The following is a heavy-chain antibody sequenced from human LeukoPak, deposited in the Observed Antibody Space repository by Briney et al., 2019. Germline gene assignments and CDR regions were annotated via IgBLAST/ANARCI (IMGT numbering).Heavy chain of an antibody. V-gene: IGHV4-38-2*01. J-gene: IGHJ4*02. D-gene: IGHD3-16*02. CDR1: TYSISSGYY. CDR3: ARIRMITFGGVIVRTYYLDY. CDR2: IYHRGNT. Sequence: PSETLSLTCAVSTYSISSGYYWGWIRQPPGKGLEWIGSIYHRGNTYYNPSLKSRVTISVDTSKNLFSLKLSSVTASVTAVYYCARIRMITFGGVIVRTYYLDYWGQGTLVIVSS.